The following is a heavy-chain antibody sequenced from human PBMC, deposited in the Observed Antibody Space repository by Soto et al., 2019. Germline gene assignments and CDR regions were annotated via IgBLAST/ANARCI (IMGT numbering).Heavy chain of an antibody. CDR1: GGTFSSYT. CDR3: ARETTLYFDY. J-gene: IGHJ4*02. D-gene: IGHD1-1*01. Sequence: QVQLVQSGAEVKKPGSSVKVSCKASGGTFSSYTISWVRQAPGQGLEWMGRIIPILGIANYAQKFQGRVTITADKSTSTAYMKLSSLRSEDTAVYYCARETTLYFDYWGQGTLVTVSS. V-gene: IGHV1-69*08. CDR2: IIPILGIA.